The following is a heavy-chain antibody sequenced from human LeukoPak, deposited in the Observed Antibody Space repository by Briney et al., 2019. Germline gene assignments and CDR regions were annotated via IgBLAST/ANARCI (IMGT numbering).Heavy chain of an antibody. CDR1: GGTFSSYA. CDR3: ARWSYSGSYLTNDY. V-gene: IGHV1-69*05. CDR2: IIPIFGTA. D-gene: IGHD1-26*01. Sequence: SVKVSCKASGGTFSSYAISWVRQAPGQGLEWMGGIIPIFGTANYAQKLQGRVTMTTDTSTSTAYMELRSLRSDDTAVYYCARWSYSGSYLTNDYWGQGTLVTVSS. J-gene: IGHJ4*02.